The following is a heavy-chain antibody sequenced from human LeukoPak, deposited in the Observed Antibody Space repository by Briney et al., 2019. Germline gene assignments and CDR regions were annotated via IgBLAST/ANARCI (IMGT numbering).Heavy chain of an antibody. V-gene: IGHV3-30*03. Sequence: GGSLRLSCAASGFTFSTYGLHWVRQGPGKGLEWVALLSDDERTKEYADSVKGRFTISRDNAKNSLYLQMNSLRAEDTAVYYCARDLRGVNWFDPWGQGTLVTVSS. CDR1: GFTFSTYG. J-gene: IGHJ5*02. CDR3: ARDLRGVNWFDP. CDR2: LSDDERTK.